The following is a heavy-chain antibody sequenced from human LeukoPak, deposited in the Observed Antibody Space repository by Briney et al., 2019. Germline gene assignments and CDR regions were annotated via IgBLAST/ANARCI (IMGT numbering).Heavy chain of an antibody. Sequence: GWSLRLSCAASGNYWMHWVRQAPGKGLVWVSHINGDGSWTTYADSVKGRFTISKDNAKNTVYLQMNNLRAEDTAVYYCVSFYDTYWGRGTLVTVSS. J-gene: IGHJ4*02. CDR3: VSFYDTY. D-gene: IGHD3-22*01. CDR2: INGDGSWT. V-gene: IGHV3-74*01. CDR1: GNYW.